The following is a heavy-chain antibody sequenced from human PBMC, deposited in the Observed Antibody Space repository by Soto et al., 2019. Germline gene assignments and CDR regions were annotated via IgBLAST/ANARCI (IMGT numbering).Heavy chain of an antibody. D-gene: IGHD3-9*01. CDR1: GGSISSDYYY. Sequence: SETLSLTCTVSGGSISSDYYYWSWIRQPPGEGLEWIGYIYYTGSTYYNPSLNSRVSISLDTSKNQFSLKLNSVTAADSAMYYCARRDILTGSYPYAFDVWGQGTMVTVS. J-gene: IGHJ3*01. CDR2: IYYTGST. CDR3: ARRDILTGSYPYAFDV. V-gene: IGHV4-30-4*01.